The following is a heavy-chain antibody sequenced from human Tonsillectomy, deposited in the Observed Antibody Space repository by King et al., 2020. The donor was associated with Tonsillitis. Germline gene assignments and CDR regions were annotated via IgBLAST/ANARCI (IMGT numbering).Heavy chain of an antibody. CDR1: GVSFSCYS. CDR2: ISSSSSTI. V-gene: IGHV3-48*01. J-gene: IGHJ4*02. D-gene: IGHD2-21*02. CDR3: ASLIAYCGGDCYSSSDY. Sequence: VQLVESGGGLVQPGGSLSLSCAASGVSFSCYSMNEVRQAPGTGLERGSCISSSSSTIYYAESVKGLFTIYRDNAKNPLYLQMNSLRAEDTAVYYCASLIAYCGGDCYSSSDYWGQGTLVTVSS.